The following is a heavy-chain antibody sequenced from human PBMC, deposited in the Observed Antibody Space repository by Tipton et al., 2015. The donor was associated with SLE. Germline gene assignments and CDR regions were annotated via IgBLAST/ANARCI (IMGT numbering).Heavy chain of an antibody. CDR1: GGSIGSDNDY. V-gene: IGHV4-39*07. J-gene: IGHJ6*02. D-gene: IGHD2-8*01. CDR2: IYFSGRT. Sequence: TLSLTCTVSGGSIGSDNDYWGWIRQPPGMGLEWIGSIYFSGRTYYNPSLNSRVTISLDPSKNQFSLKLTSVTAADTAMYYCARGMLTWRGAIIGVDVWGQGTTVTVSS. CDR3: ARGMLTWRGAIIGVDV.